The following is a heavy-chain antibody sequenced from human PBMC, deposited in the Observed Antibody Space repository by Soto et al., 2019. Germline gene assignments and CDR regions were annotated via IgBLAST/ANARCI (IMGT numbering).Heavy chain of an antibody. D-gene: IGHD6-6*01. CDR1: GGSISSGGYY. J-gene: IGHJ5*02. V-gene: IGHV4-31*03. Sequence: PSETLSLTCTVSGGSISSGGYYWSWIRQHPGKGLEWIGYIYYSGSTYYNPSLKSRVTISVDTSKNQFSLKLSSVTAADTAVYYCARRALADDSSSSDNWFDPWGQGTLVTVSS. CDR2: IYYSGST. CDR3: ARRALADDSSSSDNWFDP.